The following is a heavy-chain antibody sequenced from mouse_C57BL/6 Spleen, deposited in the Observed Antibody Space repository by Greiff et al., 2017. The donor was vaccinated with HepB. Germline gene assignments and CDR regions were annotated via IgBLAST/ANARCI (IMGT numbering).Heavy chain of an antibody. CDR2: ISDGGSYT. D-gene: IGHD2-5*01. V-gene: IGHV5-4*01. Sequence: DVMLVESGGGLVKPGGSLKLSCAASGFTFSSYAMSWVRQTPEKRLEWVATISDGGSYTYYPDNVKGRFTISRDNAKNNLYLQMSHLKSEDTAMYYCARDIDSNYVDYWGQGTTLTVSS. CDR3: ARDIDSNYVDY. CDR1: GFTFSSYA. J-gene: IGHJ2*01.